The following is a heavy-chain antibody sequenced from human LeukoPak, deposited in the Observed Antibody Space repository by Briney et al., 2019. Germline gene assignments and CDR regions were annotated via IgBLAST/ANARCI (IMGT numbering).Heavy chain of an antibody. Sequence: GASVKVSCKASGYTFTSYDINWVRQATGQGLEWMGWMNPNSGNTGYAQKFQGRVTITRNTSISTAYMELSSLRSEDTAVYYCARGRYSSSSSVNYYYYYMDVWGKGTTVTVSS. CDR3: ARGRYSSSSSVNYYYYYMDV. J-gene: IGHJ6*03. CDR2: MNPNSGNT. D-gene: IGHD6-6*01. V-gene: IGHV1-8*03. CDR1: GYTFTSYD.